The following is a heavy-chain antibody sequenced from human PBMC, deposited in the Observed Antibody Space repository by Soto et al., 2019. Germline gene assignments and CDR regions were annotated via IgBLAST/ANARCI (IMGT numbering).Heavy chain of an antibody. CDR3: ARRTDYGDYARPLPPQSNDY. J-gene: IGHJ4*02. CDR2: ISSSSSTI. Sequence: GGSLRLSCAASGFTFSSYSMNWVRQAPGKGLEWVSYISSSSSTIYYADSVKGRFTISRDNAKNSLYLQMNSLRAEDTAVYYCARRTDYGDYARPLPPQSNDYWGQGTLVTVSS. CDR1: GFTFSSYS. V-gene: IGHV3-48*01. D-gene: IGHD4-17*01.